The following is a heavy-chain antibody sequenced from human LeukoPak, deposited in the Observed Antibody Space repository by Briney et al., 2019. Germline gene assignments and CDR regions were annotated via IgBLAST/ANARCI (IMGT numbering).Heavy chain of an antibody. J-gene: IGHJ6*03. CDR2: INPNSGGT. CDR1: GYTFTGYY. V-gene: IGHV1-2*02. D-gene: IGHD3-10*01. Sequence: GASVKVSCKASGYTFTGYYMHWVRQAPGQGLEWMEWINPNSGGTNYAQKFQGKVTMTRDTSISTAYMELSRLRSDDTAVYYCARWYYYGSGSESGYYYYMDVWGKGTTVTVSS. CDR3: ARWYYYGSGSESGYYYYMDV.